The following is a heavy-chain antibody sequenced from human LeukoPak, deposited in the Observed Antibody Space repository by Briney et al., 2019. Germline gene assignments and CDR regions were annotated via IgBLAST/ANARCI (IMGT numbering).Heavy chain of an antibody. V-gene: IGHV1-46*01. J-gene: IGHJ3*02. CDR2: INPSGGST. CDR1: GYTFTSYY. CDR3: ARAPFPYDFWSGYPPNDAFDI. Sequence: ASVKVSCKASGYTFTSYYMHWVRQAPGQGLEWMGIINPSGGSTSYAQKFQGRVTMTRDTSTSTVYMELSSLRSEDTAVYYCARAPFPYDFWSGYPPNDAFDIWGQGTMVTVSS. D-gene: IGHD3-3*01.